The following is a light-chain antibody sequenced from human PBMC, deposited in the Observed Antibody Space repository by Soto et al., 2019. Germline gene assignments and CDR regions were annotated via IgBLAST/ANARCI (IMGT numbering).Light chain of an antibody. V-gene: IGKV1-5*01. Sequence: IQMTQSPSTLSASVGYRVTITCRASHNIERWMAWYQQKPGKAPSLLIFDASTLHSGVPSRFSGSGSGTDFTLTISSLQPDDFATYYCQNYNSYSEEFGQGTKVDIK. CDR3: QNYNSYSEE. CDR2: DAS. J-gene: IGKJ1*01. CDR1: HNIERW.